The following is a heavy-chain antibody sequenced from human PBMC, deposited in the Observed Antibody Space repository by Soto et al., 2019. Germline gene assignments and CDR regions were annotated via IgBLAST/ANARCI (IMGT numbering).Heavy chain of an antibody. J-gene: IGHJ4*02. Sequence: EVHLVESGGGLVQPGGSLRLSCAASGFTFSNHWMHWVRQAPGKGLVWVSHLNSDGSTTIYADSVKGRFTISRDNAKNTLYVQMNSLRPEDTAVYYCARGGGSGNPAFDYWGQGTLVTVSS. D-gene: IGHD2-15*01. CDR3: ARGGGSGNPAFDY. CDR2: LNSDGSTT. CDR1: GFTFSNHW. V-gene: IGHV3-74*01.